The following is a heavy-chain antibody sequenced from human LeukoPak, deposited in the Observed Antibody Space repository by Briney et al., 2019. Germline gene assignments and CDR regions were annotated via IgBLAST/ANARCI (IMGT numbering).Heavy chain of an antibody. V-gene: IGHV3-66*01. CDR1: GFTVSSNY. Sequence: PGESLRLSCAASGFTVSSNYMNSVRQAPGKGLEWLSVMYSGGGTYYADSVKGRFTISRDNSENTLYLQMNNLTPEDTAVYYCARGTRPMVNYYYFYGLDVWGQGTTVTVSS. J-gene: IGHJ6*02. CDR2: MYSGGGT. D-gene: IGHD4/OR15-4a*01. CDR3: ARGTRPMVNYYYFYGLDV.